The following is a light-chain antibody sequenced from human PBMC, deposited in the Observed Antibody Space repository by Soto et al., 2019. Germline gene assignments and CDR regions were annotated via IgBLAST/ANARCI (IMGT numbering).Light chain of an antibody. CDR1: QTIKKNY. Sequence: VLSQYPGTLSLSPGEGTTLSCRASQTIKKNYLARYQQKAGQAPRLLIYAASSRATGIPDRFSGSGSGTDFTLTISRLEPEDIAVFYCQDYVGSPATVGQGTRL. CDR3: QDYVGSPAT. V-gene: IGKV3-20*01. J-gene: IGKJ5*01. CDR2: AAS.